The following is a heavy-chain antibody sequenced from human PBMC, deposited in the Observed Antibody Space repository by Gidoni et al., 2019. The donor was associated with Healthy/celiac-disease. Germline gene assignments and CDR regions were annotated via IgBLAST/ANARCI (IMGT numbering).Heavy chain of an antibody. CDR3: ARFCSSTSCHNWFDP. Sequence: GRFTISRDNSKNTLYLQMNSLRAEDTAVYYCARFCSSTSCHNWFDPWGQGTLVTVSS. D-gene: IGHD2-2*01. J-gene: IGHJ5*02. V-gene: IGHV3-30*01.